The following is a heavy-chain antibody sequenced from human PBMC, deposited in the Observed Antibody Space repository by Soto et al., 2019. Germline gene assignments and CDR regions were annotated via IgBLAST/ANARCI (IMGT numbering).Heavy chain of an antibody. J-gene: IGHJ1*01. V-gene: IGHV3-23*01. D-gene: IGHD7-27*01. CDR1: GFTFSSYA. CDR2: ISGSGGST. CDR3: AKGGASGEPPAH. Sequence: EVQLLESGGGLVQPGGSLRLSCTASGFTFSSYAMSWVRQVPGKGLEWVSTISGSGGSTYYTDSVKGRFTISRDNVKNTLYLQMISLTSDDTAMYYCAKGGASGEPPAHWGQGTLVTVSS.